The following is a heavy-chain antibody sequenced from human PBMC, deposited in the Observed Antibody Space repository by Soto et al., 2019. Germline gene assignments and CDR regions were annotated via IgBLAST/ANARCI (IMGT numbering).Heavy chain of an antibody. CDR1: GFTVSSNY. J-gene: IGHJ4*02. CDR3: ARDRYHCDY. V-gene: IGHV3-53*01. D-gene: IGHD5-12*01. CDR2: IYSGGST. Sequence: EVQLVESGGGLIQPGGSLRLSCAASGFTVSSNYISWVRQAPGKGLEWVSVIYSGGSTYYADSVKGRFTTSRDNSKNKLYLQMNSLGAEDTAVYYCARDRYHCDYWGQGTLVTVSS.